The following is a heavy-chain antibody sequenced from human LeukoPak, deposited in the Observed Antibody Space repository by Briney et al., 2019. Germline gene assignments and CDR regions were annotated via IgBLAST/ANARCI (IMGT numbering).Heavy chain of an antibody. CDR3: SRGGGYGDY. CDR2: IHTNGGT. V-gene: IGHV4-4*07. J-gene: IGHJ4*02. CDR1: GAPITSFY. D-gene: IGHD5-12*01. Sequence: SETLSLTRTVSGAPITSFYYNWIRQSAGKGLEWIGRIHTNGGTDYRPSLNSRATMSVDTSKKQISLKLTSVTAADTAVYFCSRGGGYGDYWGQGILVTVSS.